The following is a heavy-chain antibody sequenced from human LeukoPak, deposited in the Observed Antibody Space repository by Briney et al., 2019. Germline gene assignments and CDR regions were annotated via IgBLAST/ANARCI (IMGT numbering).Heavy chain of an antibody. D-gene: IGHD6-19*01. Sequence: PSETLSLTCTVSGGSISNYYWSWIRQPAGKGLEWIGRIYASGSTNYNPSLKSRVTMSVDTSKNQLSLKLGSVTAADTAVYYCARAGSSGWYVFDNWGQGTVVTVSS. J-gene: IGHJ4*02. CDR1: GGSISNYY. CDR3: ARAGSSGWYVFDN. V-gene: IGHV4-4*07. CDR2: IYASGST.